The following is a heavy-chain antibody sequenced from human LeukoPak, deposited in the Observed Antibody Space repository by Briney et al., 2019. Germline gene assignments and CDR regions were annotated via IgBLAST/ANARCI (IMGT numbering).Heavy chain of an antibody. CDR1: GGSFSGYY. Sequence: SETLSLTCAVYGGSFSGYYWSWIRQPPGKGLEWIGEINHSGSTNYNPSLKSRVTISVDTSKNQFSLKLSSVTAADTAVYYCARASYYYGSGNVDYWGQGTLVTVSS. J-gene: IGHJ4*02. V-gene: IGHV4-34*01. CDR2: INHSGST. CDR3: ARASYYYGSGNVDY. D-gene: IGHD3-10*01.